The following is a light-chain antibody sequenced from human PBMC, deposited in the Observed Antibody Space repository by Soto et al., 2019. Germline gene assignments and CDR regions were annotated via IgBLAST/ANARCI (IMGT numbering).Light chain of an antibody. Sequence: EIVLTQSPATLSLSPGERATLSCRASPSVSSYFAWSQQKPCQAPRPLLYDASNRATGIPARFSGSGSGSDFTLTISSLELEDFAVYYWQQRGYWPTLTVGRGTMVEIK. CDR3: QQRGYWPTLT. J-gene: IGKJ4*01. V-gene: IGKV3-11*01. CDR2: DAS. CDR1: PSVSSY.